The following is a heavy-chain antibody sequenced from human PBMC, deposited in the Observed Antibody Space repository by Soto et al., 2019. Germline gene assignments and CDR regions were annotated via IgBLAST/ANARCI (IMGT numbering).Heavy chain of an antibody. CDR1: GGSINNYY. V-gene: IGHV4-59*01. CDR3: AGDRYSNWFDY. J-gene: IGHJ4*02. Sequence: QVQLQESGPGLVKPSETLSLTCTVSGGSINNYYWSWIRQPPGKGLEWLGYMYNSGRTNYNPSLKSRVTISVDTSKSQFSLKLTSVTAADTAVYYCAGDRYSNWFDYWGQGSLVTVSS. D-gene: IGHD4-4*01. CDR2: MYNSGRT.